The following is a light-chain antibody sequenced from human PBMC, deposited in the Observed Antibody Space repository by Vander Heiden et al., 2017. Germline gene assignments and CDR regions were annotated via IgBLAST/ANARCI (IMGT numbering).Light chain of an antibody. CDR2: EAS. CDR1: QSVNSN. CDR3: QHYDNWPPL. J-gene: IGKJ2*01. V-gene: IGKV3-15*01. Sequence: EIVMTQSPATLSVSPGERATLPCRASQSVNSNLAWYKQKPGQAPGLLFYEASTRATGVPARFSASGSGTEFTLTISSLQSEDFAIYYCQHYDNWPPLFGQGTKLEIK.